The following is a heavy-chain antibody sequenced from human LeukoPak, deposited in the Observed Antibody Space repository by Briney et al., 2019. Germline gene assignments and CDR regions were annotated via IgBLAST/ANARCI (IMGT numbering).Heavy chain of an antibody. CDR2: VIPIFGTP. CDR1: GGTFSSYA. D-gene: IGHD3-22*01. Sequence: SVKVSCKASGGTFSSYAISWVRQAPGQGLEWMGGVIPIFGTPNYAQEFQGRVTITTDKSTSTAYMELSSLRSEDTAVYYCARSLYYYDSSGYYFDYWGQGTLVTVSS. V-gene: IGHV1-69*05. J-gene: IGHJ4*02. CDR3: ARSLYYYDSSGYYFDY.